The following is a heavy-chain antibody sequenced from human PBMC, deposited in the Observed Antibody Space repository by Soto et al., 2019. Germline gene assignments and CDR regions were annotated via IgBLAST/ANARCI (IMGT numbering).Heavy chain of an antibody. Sequence: GGSLRLSCVASGFTFSSYEMNWVRQAPGKGPEWVSYISGSDGTIYYADSVKGRFTISRDNAKNSLSLQMNSLRAEDSAVYYCARGTFYHDGSGYHPIGYFDLWGRGTLVTVSS. J-gene: IGHJ2*01. V-gene: IGHV3-48*03. CDR2: ISGSDGTI. CDR3: ARGTFYHDGSGYHPIGYFDL. CDR1: GFTFSSYE. D-gene: IGHD3-22*01.